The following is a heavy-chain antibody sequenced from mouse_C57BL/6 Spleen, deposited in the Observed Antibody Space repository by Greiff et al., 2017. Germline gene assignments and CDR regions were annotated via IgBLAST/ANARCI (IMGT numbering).Heavy chain of an antibody. J-gene: IGHJ2*01. CDR2: IYPSDSET. CDR1: GYTFTSYW. Sequence: VQLQQPGAELVRPGSSVKLSCKASGYTFTSYWMDWVKQRPGQGLEWIGNIYPSDSETHYNQKFKDKATLTVDKSSSTAYMQLSSRTSEDSAVYYCARDYSRDYWGQGTTLTVSS. CDR3: ARDYSRDY. V-gene: IGHV1-61*01. D-gene: IGHD2-12*01.